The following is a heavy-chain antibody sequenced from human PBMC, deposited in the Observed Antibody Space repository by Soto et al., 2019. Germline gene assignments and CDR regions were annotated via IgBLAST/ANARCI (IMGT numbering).Heavy chain of an antibody. D-gene: IGHD6-19*01. CDR2: ISAYNGNT. Sequence: QVQLVQSGAEVKKPGASVKVSCKASGYTFTSYGISWVRQAPGQGLEWMGWISAYNGNTNYAQKLQGRVTMTTDTXTXKDYMELRSLRSDGAAVYYCASPTGDSSGWYGAFDIWGQGTMVTVSS. V-gene: IGHV1-18*01. J-gene: IGHJ3*02. CDR1: GYTFTSYG. CDR3: ASPTGDSSGWYGAFDI.